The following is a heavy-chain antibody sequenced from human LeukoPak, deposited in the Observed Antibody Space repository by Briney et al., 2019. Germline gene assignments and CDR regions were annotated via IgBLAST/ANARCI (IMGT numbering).Heavy chain of an antibody. J-gene: IGHJ4*02. CDR3: ARAFDQVWGRARRLDY. CDR2: ANTNSGVT. D-gene: IGHD3-16*01. CDR1: GYSFTGYY. Sequence: ASVKVSCKASGYSFTGYYMHWVRQAPGQGLEWMGWANTNSGVTNYPQKFQGRVTMTRDTSITTAYMELSSLSSDDSAVYYCARAFDQVWGRARRLDYWGQGTLVTVSS. V-gene: IGHV1-2*02.